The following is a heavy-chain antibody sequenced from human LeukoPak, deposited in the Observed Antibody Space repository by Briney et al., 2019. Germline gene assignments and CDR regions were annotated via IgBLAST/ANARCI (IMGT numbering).Heavy chain of an antibody. D-gene: IGHD3-9*01. V-gene: IGHV3-7*01. CDR2: IKQDGSEK. CDR3: ARERYDILTGYIGGFDY. Sequence: PGGSLRLSCAASGFTFSSYWMSWVRQAPEKGLEWVANIKQDGSEKYYVDSVKGRFTISRDNAKNSLYLQMNSLRAEDTAVYYCARERYDILTGYIGGFDYWGQGTLVTVSS. J-gene: IGHJ4*02. CDR1: GFTFSSYW.